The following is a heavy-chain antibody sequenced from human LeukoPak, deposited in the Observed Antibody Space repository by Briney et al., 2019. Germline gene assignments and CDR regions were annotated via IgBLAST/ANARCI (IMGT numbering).Heavy chain of an antibody. CDR1: GFTFSSYW. V-gene: IGHV3-7*03. D-gene: IGHD6-19*01. Sequence: GGSLRLSCAASGFTFSSYWMSWVRQAPGKGLEWVANIKQDGSEKYYVDSVKGRFTISRDNAKNSLYLQMNSLRAEDTAVYYCARVDILSGSGGGNYYYYGMDVWGQGTTVTVSS. CDR3: ARVDILSGSGGGNYYYYGMDV. J-gene: IGHJ6*02. CDR2: IKQDGSEK.